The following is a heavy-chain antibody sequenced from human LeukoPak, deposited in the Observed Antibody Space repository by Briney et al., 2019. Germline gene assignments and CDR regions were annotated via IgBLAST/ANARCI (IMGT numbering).Heavy chain of an antibody. CDR2: INPSGGST. D-gene: IGHD1-7*01. CDR1: GYTFTSYY. Sequence: ASVKVSCKASGYTFTSYYMHWVRQAPGQGLEWMGIINPSGGSTSYAQKFQGRVTMTRDTSTSTVYMELSSLRSEDTAVYYCARDRITGTTRHYYYNGMDVWGQGTTVTVSS. V-gene: IGHV1-46*01. CDR3: ARDRITGTTRHYYYNGMDV. J-gene: IGHJ6*02.